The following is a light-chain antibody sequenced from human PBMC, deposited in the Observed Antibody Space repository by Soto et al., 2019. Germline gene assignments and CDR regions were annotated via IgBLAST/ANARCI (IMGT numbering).Light chain of an antibody. CDR3: SSYTSSSTLCV. V-gene: IGLV2-14*01. CDR1: SSDVGGYNY. CDR2: EVS. Sequence: QSVLTQPASVSGSPGQSITISCTGTSSDVGGYNYVSWYQQHPGKAPKLMLYEVSNRPSGISNRFSGSKSGNTASLTISGLQAEDDADYDCSSYTSSSTLCVFGTGTKLTVL. J-gene: IGLJ1*01.